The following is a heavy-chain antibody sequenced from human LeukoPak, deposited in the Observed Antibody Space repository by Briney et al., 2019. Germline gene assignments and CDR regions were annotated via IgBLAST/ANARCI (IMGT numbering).Heavy chain of an antibody. Sequence: PGGSPRLSCAASGFTFSSYDMHWVRQATGKGLEWVSAIGTAGDTYYPGSVKGRFTISRENAKNSLYLQMNSLRAGDTAVYYCARGAWNYYGSGSYYNFDYWGQGTLVTVSS. CDR2: IGTAGDT. V-gene: IGHV3-13*04. D-gene: IGHD3-10*01. CDR3: ARGAWNYYGSGSYYNFDY. CDR1: GFTFSSYD. J-gene: IGHJ4*02.